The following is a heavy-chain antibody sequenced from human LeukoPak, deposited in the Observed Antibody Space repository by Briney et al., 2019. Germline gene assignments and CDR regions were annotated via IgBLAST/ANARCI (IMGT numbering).Heavy chain of an antibody. J-gene: IGHJ4*02. D-gene: IGHD3-9*01. CDR2: VNPNTGDT. CDR1: GYIFSGYY. CDR3: ARDLQKYDILTGYYKFPDY. V-gene: IGHV1-2*02. Sequence: ASVKVSCKASGYIFSGYYVHWVRQAPGRGLEWLGWVNPNTGDTNSAQKFQGRVTMTRDLSTTTAYMELFSLTYDDTAVYYCARDLQKYDILTGYYKFPDYWGQGTLVTVSS.